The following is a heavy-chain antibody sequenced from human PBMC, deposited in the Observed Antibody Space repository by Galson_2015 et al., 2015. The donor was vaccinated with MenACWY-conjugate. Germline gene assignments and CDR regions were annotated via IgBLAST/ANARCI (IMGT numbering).Heavy chain of an antibody. CDR3: ARVQGVVYGMDV. CDR1: GGSISSYY. Sequence: ETLSLTCTVSGGSISSYYWSWIRHPPGKGLEWIGYIYYSGSTNYNPSLKSRVTISVDTSKNQFSLKLSSVTAADTAVYYCARVQGVVYGMDVWGQGTTVTVSS. CDR2: IYYSGST. V-gene: IGHV4-59*01. J-gene: IGHJ6*02. D-gene: IGHD3-10*01.